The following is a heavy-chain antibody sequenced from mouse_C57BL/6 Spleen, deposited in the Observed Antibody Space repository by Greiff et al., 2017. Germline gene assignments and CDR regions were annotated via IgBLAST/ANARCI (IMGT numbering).Heavy chain of an antibody. J-gene: IGHJ3*01. CDR2: ISYDGSN. CDR3: AIIYYDYAWFAY. V-gene: IGHV3-6*01. Sequence: VQLQQSGPGLVKPSQSLSLTCSVTGYSITSGYYWNWIRQFPGNKLEWMGYISYDGSNNYNPSLKNRISITRDTSKNQFFLKLNSVTTEDTATYYCAIIYYDYAWFAYWGQGTLVTVSA. D-gene: IGHD2-4*01. CDR1: GYSITSGYY.